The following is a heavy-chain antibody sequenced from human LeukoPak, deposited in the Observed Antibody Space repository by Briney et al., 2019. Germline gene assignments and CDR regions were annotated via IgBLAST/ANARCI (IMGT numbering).Heavy chain of an antibody. J-gene: IGHJ4*02. V-gene: IGHV4-59*08. CDR3: ARHSWYYYDSSGLYYFDY. CDR2: IYYSGST. D-gene: IGHD3-22*01. Sequence: SETLSLTCTVSGGSISIYYWSWIRQPPGKGLEWIGYIYYSGSTNYNPSLKSRVTISVDTSKNQFSLKLSSVTAADTAVYYCARHSWYYYDSSGLYYFDYWGQGTLVTVSS. CDR1: GGSISIYY.